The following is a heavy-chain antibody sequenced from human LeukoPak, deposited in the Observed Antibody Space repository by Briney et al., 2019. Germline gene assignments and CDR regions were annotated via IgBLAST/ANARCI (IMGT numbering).Heavy chain of an antibody. Sequence: SETLSLTCAVYGGSFSGYYWSWIRQPPGKGLEWIGEINHSGSTNYNPSLKSRVTISVDTSKNQFSLKLSSVTAADTAVYYCARGFTAMVSFDYWGQGTLVTVSS. CDR3: ARGFTAMVSFDY. CDR1: GGSFSGYY. J-gene: IGHJ4*02. V-gene: IGHV4-34*01. CDR2: INHSGST. D-gene: IGHD5-18*01.